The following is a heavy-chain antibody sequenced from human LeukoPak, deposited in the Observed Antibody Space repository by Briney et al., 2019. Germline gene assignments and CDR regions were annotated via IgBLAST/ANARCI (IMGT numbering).Heavy chain of an antibody. Sequence: ASVKVSCKASGYTFTSYGISWVRQAPGQGLELMGWISAYNGNTNYAQKLQGRVTMTTDTSTSTAYMELRSLRSDDTAVYYCARALLDYDILTGYRNYFDYWGQGTLVTVSS. CDR3: ARALLDYDILTGYRNYFDY. J-gene: IGHJ4*02. CDR1: GYTFTSYG. V-gene: IGHV1-18*01. CDR2: ISAYNGNT. D-gene: IGHD3-9*01.